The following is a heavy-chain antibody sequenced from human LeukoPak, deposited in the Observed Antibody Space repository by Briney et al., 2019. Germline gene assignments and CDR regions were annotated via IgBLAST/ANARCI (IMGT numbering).Heavy chain of an antibody. V-gene: IGHV4-31*03. CDR1: GGSISSGGSY. CDR3: ARGNWNYVPFDY. J-gene: IGHJ4*02. D-gene: IGHD1-7*01. Sequence: SQTLSLTCTVSGGSISSGGSYWSWIRQHPGKGLEWIGYIYYSGSTYYNPSLKSRVTISVDTSKNQFSLKLSSVTAADTAVYYCARGNWNYVPFDYWGQGTLVTVSS. CDR2: IYYSGST.